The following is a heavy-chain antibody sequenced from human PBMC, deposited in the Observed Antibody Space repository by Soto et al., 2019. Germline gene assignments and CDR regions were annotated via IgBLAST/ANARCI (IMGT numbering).Heavy chain of an antibody. CDR1: GGSVSSSNNYY. Sequence: QVQLQQWGAGLLKPSETLSLTCAVYGGSVSSSNNYYWSWIRQPPGKGLEWIGEMSHSGGTHFNPSLKSRVTISGDTSKNQCSLKMSSVTAADTALYYCARVERGTAATVVDAFDIWGPGTMVTVSS. CDR3: ARVERGTAATVVDAFDI. V-gene: IGHV4-34*01. CDR2: MSHSGGT. J-gene: IGHJ3*02. D-gene: IGHD2-21*02.